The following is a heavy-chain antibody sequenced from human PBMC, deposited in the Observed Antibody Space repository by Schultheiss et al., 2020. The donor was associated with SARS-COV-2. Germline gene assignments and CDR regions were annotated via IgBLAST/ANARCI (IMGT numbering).Heavy chain of an antibody. CDR1: GGSISSYY. CDR2: IYTSGST. V-gene: IGHV4-4*07. J-gene: IGHJ5*02. Sequence: GSLRLSCTVSGGSISSYYWSWIRQPAGKGLEWIGRIYTSGSTNYNPSLKSRVTMSVDTSKNQFSLKLSSVTAADTAVYYCAREVNDFWSGYWKGNWFDPWGQGTLVTVSS. CDR3: AREVNDFWSGYWKGNWFDP. D-gene: IGHD3-3*01.